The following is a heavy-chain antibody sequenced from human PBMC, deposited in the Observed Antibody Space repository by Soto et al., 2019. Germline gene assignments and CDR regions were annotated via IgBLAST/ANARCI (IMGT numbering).Heavy chain of an antibody. CDR1: GFTFSDYY. V-gene: IGHV3-11*01. J-gene: IGHJ6*03. CDR3: ARDRRNMDV. Sequence: LRLSCAASGFTFSDYYMSWVRQAPGKGLEWISYISSSGSSVYYADSMRGRLTISRDNAKNSLYLQMSSLTAEDTAVYYCARDRRNMDVWGKGTTVTVSS. CDR2: ISSSGSSV.